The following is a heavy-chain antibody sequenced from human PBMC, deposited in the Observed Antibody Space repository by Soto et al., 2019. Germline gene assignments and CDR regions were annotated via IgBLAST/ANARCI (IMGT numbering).Heavy chain of an antibody. CDR2: LSHDGGDP. D-gene: IGHD6-25*01. V-gene: IGHV3-23*01. CDR3: AKQRTPWTDSAIHF. CDR1: EFSFINYA. J-gene: IGHJ4*01. Sequence: EMQMLGSGGGLVQPGASLRLSCVASEFSFINYAMTWVRQAPGKGLQWVAALSHDGGDPVYGDSVRGRFTISRDNSRNTLYLHMTSLRDEDTAVYFCAKQRTPWTDSAIHFWGQGSQVIVSA.